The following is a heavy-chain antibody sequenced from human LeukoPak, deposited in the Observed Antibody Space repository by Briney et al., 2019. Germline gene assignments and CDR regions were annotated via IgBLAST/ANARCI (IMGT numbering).Heavy chain of an antibody. Sequence: GSLRLSCAASGFSFSSYAMSWVRQAPGKGLEWVSALSAGGDITYYADSVKGRFTISRDNSKNTLYLQMNSLRAEDTAVYYCAREIPGRSWGQGTLVTVSS. CDR3: AREIPGRS. D-gene: IGHD1-26*01. CDR2: LSAGGDIT. CDR1: GFSFSSYA. J-gene: IGHJ4*02. V-gene: IGHV3-23*01.